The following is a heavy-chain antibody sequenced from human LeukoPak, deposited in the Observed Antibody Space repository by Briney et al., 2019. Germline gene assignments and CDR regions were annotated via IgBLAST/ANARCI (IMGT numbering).Heavy chain of an antibody. CDR2: ISAYSGDT. D-gene: IGHD6-19*01. J-gene: IGHJ3*02. Sequence: WASVKVSCKASGYTFTSYGISWVRQAPGQGLEWMGWISAYSGDTNYAQKLQGRVTMTTDTSTSTAYMELRSLRSDDTAVYYCARDFTGGWWYSSGNILVDAFDIWGQGTMVTVSS. V-gene: IGHV1-18*01. CDR1: GYTFTSYG. CDR3: ARDFTGGWWYSSGNILVDAFDI.